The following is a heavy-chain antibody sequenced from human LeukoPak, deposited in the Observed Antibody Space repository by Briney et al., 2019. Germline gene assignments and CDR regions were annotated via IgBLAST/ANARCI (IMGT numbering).Heavy chain of an antibody. CDR1: GFTFSSYA. D-gene: IGHD2-2*01. CDR3: AKQGLGYCSSTSCWVDY. CDR2: ISGSGGST. J-gene: IGHJ4*02. Sequence: PGGSLRLSCAASGFTFSSYAISWVRQAPGKGLEWVSAISGSGGSTYYADSVKGQFTISRDNSKNTLYLQMNSLRAEDTAVYYCAKQGLGYCSSTSCWVDYWGQGTLVTVSS. V-gene: IGHV3-23*01.